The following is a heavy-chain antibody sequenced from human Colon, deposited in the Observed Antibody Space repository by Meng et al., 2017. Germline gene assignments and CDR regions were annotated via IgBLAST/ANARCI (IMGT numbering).Heavy chain of an antibody. D-gene: IGHD2-15*01. V-gene: IGHV4-30-2*06. CDR1: GDSVTTTLSS. Sequence: QLHLQESGSSLVKPSQTPSLTCAVSGDSVTTTLSSWSWIRQSPGKGLEWIGNIYDNGYAYYNPSLRSRVTISVNRSKNQFSLKLTTVTAAYTAVYFCNRGSRGTTHFAYWGQGNLVTVSS. CDR2: IYDNGYA. J-gene: IGHJ4*02. CDR3: NRGSRGTTHFAY.